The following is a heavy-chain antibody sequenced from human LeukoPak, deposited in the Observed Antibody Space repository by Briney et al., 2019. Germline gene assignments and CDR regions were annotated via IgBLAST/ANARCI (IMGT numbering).Heavy chain of an antibody. CDR1: GFTFSSYG. CDR3: ARISKMVRGVNDAFDI. Sequence: GGSLRLSCAASGFTFSSYGMSWVRQAPGKGLEWVSAISGSGGSTYYADSVKGRFTISRDNSKNTLCLQMNSLRAEDTAVYYCARISKMVRGVNDAFDIWGQGTMVTVSS. J-gene: IGHJ3*02. D-gene: IGHD3-10*01. CDR2: ISGSGGST. V-gene: IGHV3-23*01.